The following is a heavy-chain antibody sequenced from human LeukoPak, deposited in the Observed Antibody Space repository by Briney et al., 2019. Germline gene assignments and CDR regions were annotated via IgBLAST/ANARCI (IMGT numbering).Heavy chain of an antibody. CDR1: GLRFGSYW. D-gene: IGHD6-6*01. CDR3: ATDRPGSYDAFAF. CDR2: IYSGGNT. V-gene: IGHV3-53*01. J-gene: IGHJ3*01. Sequence: GGSLRLSCAASGLRFGSYWMNWVRQAPGKGLEWVSVIYSGGNTYYADSVKGRFTISRDNSKNTLYLQMSSLRVEDTAVYYCATDRPGSYDAFAFWGQGTRVTVSS.